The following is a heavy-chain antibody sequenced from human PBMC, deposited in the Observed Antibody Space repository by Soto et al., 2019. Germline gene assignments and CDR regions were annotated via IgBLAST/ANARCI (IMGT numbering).Heavy chain of an antibody. J-gene: IGHJ4*02. CDR2: ISPKSGGT. V-gene: IGHV1-2*02. D-gene: IGHD6-19*01. CDR3: ARPPGYISDWYYFDL. CDR1: GYTFIDYY. Sequence: QVQLVQSGAEVKKPGASVKVSCEASGYTFIDYYMHWVRQAPGQGFEWMGRISPKSGGTNYAQKFQGRVTMTWDTSLNPAYMELNRLMSEDTAVYYCARPPGYISDWYYFDLWGQGTLVTVSS.